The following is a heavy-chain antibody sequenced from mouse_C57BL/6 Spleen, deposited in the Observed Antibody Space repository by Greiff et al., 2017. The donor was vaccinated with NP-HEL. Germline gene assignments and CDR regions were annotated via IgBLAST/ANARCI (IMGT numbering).Heavy chain of an antibody. CDR1: GYTFTSYW. CDR2: IDPSDSYT. Sequence: QVQLQQPGAELVMPGASVKLSCKASGYTFTSYWMHWVKQRPGQGLEWIGEIDPSDSYTNYNQKFKGKSTLTLDKSSSTAYMQLSSLTSEDSAVYYCARSPTVVGYFDVWGTGTTVTVSS. V-gene: IGHV1-69*01. J-gene: IGHJ1*03. D-gene: IGHD1-1*01. CDR3: ARSPTVVGYFDV.